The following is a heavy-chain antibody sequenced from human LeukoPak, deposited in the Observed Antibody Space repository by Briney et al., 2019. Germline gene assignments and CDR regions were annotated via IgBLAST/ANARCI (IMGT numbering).Heavy chain of an antibody. CDR1: GFTFDDYA. CDR2: INSDGGST. J-gene: IGHJ4*02. V-gene: IGHV3-74*01. Sequence: PGGSLRLSCAASGFTFDDYAMHWVRQAPGKGLEWVSRINSDGGSTSYADSVKGRFTISRDNAKNTLYLQMNSLRAEDTAVYYCARRIQGMAPYYFDYWGQGTLVTASS. CDR3: ARRIQGMAPYYFDY. D-gene: IGHD5-24*01.